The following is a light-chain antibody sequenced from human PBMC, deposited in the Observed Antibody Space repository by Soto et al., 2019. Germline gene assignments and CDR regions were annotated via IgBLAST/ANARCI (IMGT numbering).Light chain of an antibody. CDR1: QSVSSY. V-gene: IGKV3D-15*01. CDR2: GAS. CDR3: QQYNTWPAEIT. Sequence: EIVLTQSPATVSLSTGERATLSCRGSQSVSSYLAWYQQKPGQAPRLLIYGASSRATGIPARFSGSGSGTEFTLTISSLQSEDSAVYYCQQYNTWPAEITFGQGTRLEIK. J-gene: IGKJ5*01.